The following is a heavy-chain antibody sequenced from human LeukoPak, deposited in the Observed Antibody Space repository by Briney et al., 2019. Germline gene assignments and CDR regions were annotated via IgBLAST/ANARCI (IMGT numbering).Heavy chain of an antibody. D-gene: IGHD3-22*01. CDR1: GLTFSSYG. CDR2: ISYDGSNK. J-gene: IGHJ4*02. V-gene: IGHV3-30*18. CDR3: AKGGLRYYYDSSGYYYFDY. Sequence: GGSLRLSCAASGLTFSSYGMHWVRQAPGKGLEWVAVISYDGSNKYYADSVKGRFTISRDNSKNTLYLQMNSLRAEDTAVYYCAKGGLRYYYDSSGYYYFDYWGQGTLVTVSS.